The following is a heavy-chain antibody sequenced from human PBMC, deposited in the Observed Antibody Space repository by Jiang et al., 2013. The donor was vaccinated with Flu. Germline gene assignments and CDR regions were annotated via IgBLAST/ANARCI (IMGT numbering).Heavy chain of an antibody. CDR2: ISYDGSNK. D-gene: IGHD3-22*01. J-gene: IGHJ4*02. CDR3: ARDPGGDYYDSSGHRWFDY. V-gene: IGHV3-30-3*01. CDR1: GFTFSSYA. Sequence: RLSCAASGFTFSSYAMHWVRQAPGKGLEWVAVISYDGSNKYYADSVKGRFTISRDNSKNTLYLQMNSLRAEDTAVYYCARDPGGDYYDSSGHRWFDYWGQGTLVTVSS.